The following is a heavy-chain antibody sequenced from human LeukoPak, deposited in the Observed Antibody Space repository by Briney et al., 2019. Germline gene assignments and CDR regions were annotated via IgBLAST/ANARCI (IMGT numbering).Heavy chain of an antibody. D-gene: IGHD6-19*01. CDR2: IYHSGST. V-gene: IGHV4-61*02. CDR3: ARQSGYSSGWPFDY. J-gene: IGHJ4*02. CDR1: GGSISSDGYY. Sequence: SQTLSLTCTVSGGSISSDGYYWSWIRQPAGKGLEWIGSIYHSGSTYYNPSLKSRVTISVDTSKNQFSLKLSSVTAADTAVYYCARQSGYSSGWPFDYWGQGTLVTVSS.